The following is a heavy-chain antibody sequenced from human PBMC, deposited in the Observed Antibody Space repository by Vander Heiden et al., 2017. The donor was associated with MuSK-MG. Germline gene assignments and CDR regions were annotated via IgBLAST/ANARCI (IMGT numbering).Heavy chain of an antibody. CDR2: IYPGDSDT. J-gene: IGHJ4*02. CDR3: ARSLSPYYYDSSLGY. D-gene: IGHD3-22*01. CDR1: GYSFTSYW. V-gene: IGHV5-51*03. Sequence: EVQLVQSGAEVKKPGESLKISCKGSGYSFTSYWIGWVRQMPGKGLEWMGIIYPGDSDTRYSPSFQGQVTISADKSISTAYLQWSSLKASDTAMYYCARSLSPYYYDSSLGYWGQGTLVTVYS.